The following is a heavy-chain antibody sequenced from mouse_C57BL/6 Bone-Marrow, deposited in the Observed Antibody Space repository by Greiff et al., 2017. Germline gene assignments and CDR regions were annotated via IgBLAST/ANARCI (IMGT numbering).Heavy chain of an antibody. CDR3: ARGCNVCY. Sequence: EVKLVESGGGLVKPGGSLKLSCAASGFTFSSYAMSWVRQTPEKRLEWVGTISDGGSNTYYPDNVKGRFTISRDNANNNLYLQMSHLKSEDTAMYYCARGCNVCYWGQGTTLPVS. D-gene: IGHD2-1*01. CDR1: GFTFSSYA. V-gene: IGHV5-4*03. CDR2: ISDGGSNT. J-gene: IGHJ2*01.